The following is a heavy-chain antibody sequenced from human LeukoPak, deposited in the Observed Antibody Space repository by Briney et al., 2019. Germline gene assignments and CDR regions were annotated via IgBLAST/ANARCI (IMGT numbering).Heavy chain of an antibody. CDR2: ISSSGGTT. Sequence: GGSLRLSCAASGFTFSTYNMNWVRQAPGQGLEWVSYISSSGGTTYYADSVKGRFTISRDNSKNTLYLQMNSLRAEDTAVYYCARKRYCSSTSCYRASWEYFQHWGQGTLVTVSS. V-gene: IGHV3-48*01. J-gene: IGHJ1*01. D-gene: IGHD2-2*02. CDR1: GFTFSTYN. CDR3: ARKRYCSSTSCYRASWEYFQH.